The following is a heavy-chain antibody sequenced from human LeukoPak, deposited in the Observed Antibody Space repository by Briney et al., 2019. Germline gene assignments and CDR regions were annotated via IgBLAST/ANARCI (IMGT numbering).Heavy chain of an antibody. V-gene: IGHV4-34*01. CDR1: GGSFSGYY. D-gene: IGHD6-19*01. Sequence: PSETLSLTCAVYGGSFSGYYWSWIRQPPGKGLEWIGEINHSGSTNYNPSLKSRVTISVDTSKNQFSLKLSSVTAADTAVFYCATSGWYLLPGIYWGQGTLVTVSS. CDR3: ATSGWYLLPGIY. J-gene: IGHJ4*02. CDR2: INHSGST.